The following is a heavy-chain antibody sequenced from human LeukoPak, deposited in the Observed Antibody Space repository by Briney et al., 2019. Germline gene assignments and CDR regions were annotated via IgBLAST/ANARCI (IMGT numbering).Heavy chain of an antibody. CDR1: GFSFVDSG. CDR2: ITSKDNGGTT. CDR3: TVFDY. J-gene: IGHJ4*02. Sequence: GGSLRLSCTASGFSFVDSGLSCVRQAPGKGLEWVGFITSKDNGGTTVYAASVKGRFTISRDDSKSIAYLQMNSLKTEDTALYYCTVFDYGGEGTLVTVSS. V-gene: IGHV3-49*04.